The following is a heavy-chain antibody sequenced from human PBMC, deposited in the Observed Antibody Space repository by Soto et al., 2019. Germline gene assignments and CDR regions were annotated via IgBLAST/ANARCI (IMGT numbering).Heavy chain of an antibody. CDR2: TYYKSKWNN. D-gene: IGHD3-10*01. V-gene: IGHV6-1*01. Sequence: ETLSLTCFISGDSVSSNSAGWNWIRQSPSRGLEWLGRTYYKSKWNNDYALSVKSRITINPDTSKNQFSLHLYSVTPEDTAVYYCTGITWFRGMDVWGQGTQVTVSS. CDR3: TGITWFRGMDV. J-gene: IGHJ6*02. CDR1: GDSVSSNSAG.